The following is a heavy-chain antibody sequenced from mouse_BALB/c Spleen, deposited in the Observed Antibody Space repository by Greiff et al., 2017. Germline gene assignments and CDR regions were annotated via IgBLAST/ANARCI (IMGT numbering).Heavy chain of an antibody. CDR2: ISSGGSYT. Sequence: EVKLVESGGGLVKPGGSLKLSCAASGFTFSSYDMSWVRQSPEKRLEWVAEISSGGSYTYYPDTVTGRFTISRDNAKNTLYLEMSSLRSEDTAMYYCARGPPYAMDYWGQGTSVTVSS. CDR1: GFTFSSYD. J-gene: IGHJ4*01. CDR3: ARGPPYAMDY. V-gene: IGHV5-9-4*01.